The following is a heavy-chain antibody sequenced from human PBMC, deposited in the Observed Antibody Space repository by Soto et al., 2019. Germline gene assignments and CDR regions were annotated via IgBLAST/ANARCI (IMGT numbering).Heavy chain of an antibody. Sequence: EVQLLESGGGLVQPGGSLRLSCAASGFTFGNYAMTWVRQAPGKGLEWVSAISFGGGSTYYADSVKGRFTISRDNSKNTLYLQMTSLRAEDTAIYYCATDSFRSGIAVAGNYWGQGTLVTVSS. CDR2: ISFGGGST. V-gene: IGHV3-23*01. CDR1: GFTFGNYA. J-gene: IGHJ4*02. CDR3: ATDSFRSGIAVAGNY. D-gene: IGHD6-19*01.